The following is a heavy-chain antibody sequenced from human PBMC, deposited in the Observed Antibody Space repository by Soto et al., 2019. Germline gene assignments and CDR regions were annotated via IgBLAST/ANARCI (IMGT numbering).Heavy chain of an antibody. J-gene: IGHJ6*02. Sequence: EVQLLESGGGLVQPGGSLRLSCAASGFTFSNYAMSWVRQAPGKGLEWVSAISGSGYSTYYADSVKGRFTISRDNSKNTLYLQMNSLRAEDTAVYYFAKGLDGGVYYYYGMDVWGQGTTVTVSS. CDR3: AKGLDGGVYYYYGMDV. CDR2: ISGSGYST. CDR1: GFTFSNYA. V-gene: IGHV3-23*01.